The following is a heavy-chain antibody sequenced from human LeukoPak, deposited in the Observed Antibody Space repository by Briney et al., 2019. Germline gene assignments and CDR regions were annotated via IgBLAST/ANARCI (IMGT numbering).Heavy chain of an antibody. CDR1: GYTFINYG. CDR3: ARTVGATGAFDI. CDR2: ISAYTGST. J-gene: IGHJ3*02. Sequence: ASVKVSCKASGYTFINYGLTWVRQAPGQGVEWMGWISAYTGSTNYAQKLHGTLTMPTDPSTSTAYMELRSLRSDDTAVYYCARTVGATGAFDIWGQGTMVTVSS. D-gene: IGHD1-26*01. V-gene: IGHV1-18*01.